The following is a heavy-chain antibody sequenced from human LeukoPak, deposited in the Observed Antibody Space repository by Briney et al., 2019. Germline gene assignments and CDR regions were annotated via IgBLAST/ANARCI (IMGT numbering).Heavy chain of an antibody. Sequence: PGGSLRLSCAASGFTFSDYYMSWIRQAPGKGLEWVSYISSSGSTIYYADSVKGRFTISRDNAKNSLYLQMNSLRAEDTAVYYCARDFTLVEDTAMAYFDYWGQGTLVTVSS. CDR3: ARDFTLVEDTAMAYFDY. V-gene: IGHV3-11*01. D-gene: IGHD5-18*01. CDR2: ISSSGSTI. J-gene: IGHJ4*02. CDR1: GFTFSDYY.